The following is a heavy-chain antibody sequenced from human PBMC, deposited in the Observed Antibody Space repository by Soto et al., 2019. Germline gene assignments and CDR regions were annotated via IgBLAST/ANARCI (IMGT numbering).Heavy chain of an antibody. CDR2: INGDGSAT. CDR3: ARRDATDGVLDF. CDR1: GFTFSIYW. V-gene: IGHV3-74*01. Sequence: LRLSCAASGFTFSIYWMHWVRQAPGKGLVWVSRINGDGSATNYADSVKGRFTISRDNAKNTLHLQMNSLRAEDTALYYCARRDATDGVLDFWGQGTLVTVSS. D-gene: IGHD4-4*01. J-gene: IGHJ4*02.